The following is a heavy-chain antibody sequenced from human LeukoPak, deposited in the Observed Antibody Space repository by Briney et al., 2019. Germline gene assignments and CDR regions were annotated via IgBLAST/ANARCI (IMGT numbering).Heavy chain of an antibody. Sequence: GGSLRLSCAASGFTFSSYSMNWVRQAPGKGLEWVSSISSSSSYIYYADSVKGRLTISRDNAKNSLFLQMNSLKTEDTAFYYCAKGARSSSGYTTDWGQGILVTVSS. D-gene: IGHD3-22*01. CDR1: GFTFSSYS. CDR2: ISSSSSYI. CDR3: AKGARSSSGYTTD. J-gene: IGHJ4*02. V-gene: IGHV3-21*04.